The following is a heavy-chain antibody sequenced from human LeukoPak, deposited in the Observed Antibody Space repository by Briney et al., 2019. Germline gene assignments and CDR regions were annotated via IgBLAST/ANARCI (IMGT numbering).Heavy chain of an antibody. V-gene: IGHV3-23*01. CDR3: AKWESSGWSPYYFDY. Sequence: PGGSLRLSCAASGFTFSGYAMSWVRQAPGKGLEWVSAISGSGGSTYYADSVKGRFTISRDNSKNTLYLQMNSLRAEDTAVYYCAKWESSGWSPYYFDYWGQGTLVTVSS. CDR1: GFTFSGYA. CDR2: ISGSGGST. J-gene: IGHJ4*02. D-gene: IGHD6-19*01.